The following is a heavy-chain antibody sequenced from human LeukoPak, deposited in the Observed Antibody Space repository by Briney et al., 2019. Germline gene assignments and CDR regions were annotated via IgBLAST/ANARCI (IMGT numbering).Heavy chain of an antibody. D-gene: IGHD3-22*01. CDR1: GFTVSSNY. CDR2: IRYDGSNK. V-gene: IGHV3-30*02. CDR3: AKDPLRITMIVVVIS. J-gene: IGHJ4*02. Sequence: GGSLRLSCAASGFTVSSNYMSWVRQAPGKGLEWVAFIRYDGSNKYYADSVKGRFTISRDNSKNTLYLQMNSLRAEDTAVYYCAKDPLRITMIVVVISWGQGTLVTVSS.